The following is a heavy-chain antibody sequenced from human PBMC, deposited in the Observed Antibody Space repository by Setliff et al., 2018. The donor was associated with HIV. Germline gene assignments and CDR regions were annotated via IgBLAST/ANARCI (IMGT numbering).Heavy chain of an antibody. V-gene: IGHV5-51*01. Sequence: GESLKISCTGSGYSFSNHWIGWVRQMPGRGLEWVGIIYPQDSDTRYSPSFEGHVTISADTSRYTAYPQWSALKASDTAMYYCARHTIDISLLVVQDPGPFDVWGRGTMVTVSS. D-gene: IGHD3-10*01. CDR2: IYPQDSDT. CDR3: ARHTIDISLLVVQDPGPFDV. J-gene: IGHJ3*01. CDR1: GYSFSNHW.